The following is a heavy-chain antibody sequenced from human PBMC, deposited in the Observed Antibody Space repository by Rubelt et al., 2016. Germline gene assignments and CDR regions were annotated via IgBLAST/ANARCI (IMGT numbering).Heavy chain of an antibody. Sequence: QVQLQQWGAGLLKPSETLSLTCAVYGGSFSGYYWSWIRQPPGKGLEWIGEINHSGSTNYNPSLKSRVTISVDTPKNTFSLKLSSVTAADTAVYYCAGGRRGSSSWLGRDYYGMDVWGQGTTVTVSS. CDR1: GGSFSGYY. J-gene: IGHJ6*02. CDR2: INHSGST. V-gene: IGHV4-34*01. D-gene: IGHD6-13*01. CDR3: AGGRRGSSSWLGRDYYGMDV.